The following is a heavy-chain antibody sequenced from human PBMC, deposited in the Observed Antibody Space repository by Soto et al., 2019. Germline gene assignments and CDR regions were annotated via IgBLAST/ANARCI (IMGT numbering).Heavy chain of an antibody. CDR1: GFTFSSHG. V-gene: IGHV3-23*01. Sequence: PRWSLRLSCVASGFTFSSHGLSWFRQAPGKGLEWVSTINPSGDSTFYADSVKGRFTISRDNSKNTVYLQMNSLSVGDTAVYLCAKVDVSTAGSFDYWGQGALVTVSS. CDR3: AKVDVSTAGSFDY. CDR2: INPSGDST. D-gene: IGHD6-13*01. J-gene: IGHJ4*02.